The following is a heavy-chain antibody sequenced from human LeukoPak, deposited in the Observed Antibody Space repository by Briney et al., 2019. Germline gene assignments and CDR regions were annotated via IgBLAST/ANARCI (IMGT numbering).Heavy chain of an antibody. V-gene: IGHV4-59*01. Sequence: SETLSLTCNVSGAAISTYFWSWMRQSPGKGLEWIGYIYSSGSTKYNPSLKSRVTISVDASKNQFALTLRSLTAADTAVYYCARDFWSGSVGFDPWGQGTLVTVSS. CDR3: ARDFWSGSVGFDP. CDR1: GAAISTYF. CDR2: IYSSGST. J-gene: IGHJ5*02. D-gene: IGHD3-3*01.